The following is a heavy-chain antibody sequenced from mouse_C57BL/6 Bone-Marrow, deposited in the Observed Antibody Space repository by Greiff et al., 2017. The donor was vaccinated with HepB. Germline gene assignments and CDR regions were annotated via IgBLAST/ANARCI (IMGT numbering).Heavy chain of an antibody. CDR1: GFSLTSYG. V-gene: IGHV2-6-1*01. Sequence: VKVVESGPGLVAPSQSLSITCTVSGFSLTSYGVHWVRQPPGKGLEWLVVIWSDGSTTYNSALKSRLSISKDNSKSQVFLKMNSLQTDDTAMYYCARHLDGYYEMDYWGQGTSVTVSS. J-gene: IGHJ4*01. CDR3: ARHLDGYYEMDY. D-gene: IGHD2-3*01. CDR2: IWSDGST.